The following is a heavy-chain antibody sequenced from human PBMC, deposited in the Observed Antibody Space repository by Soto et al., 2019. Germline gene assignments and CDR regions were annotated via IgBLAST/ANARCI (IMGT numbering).Heavy chain of an antibody. CDR3: VRGGYD. J-gene: IGHJ4*02. CDR2: IYGPEKT. V-gene: IGHV3-53*02. Sequence: EVQLIETGGDLIQPGGSLRLSCAVSGFSVTTNNINWVRQAPGKGLEWVSIIYGPEKTYYADSVRGRFTVSRDNSKNTVYLQMDSLRTEVSARYLCVRGGYDWGQGTLVTVSS. D-gene: IGHD2-15*01. CDR1: GFSVTTNN.